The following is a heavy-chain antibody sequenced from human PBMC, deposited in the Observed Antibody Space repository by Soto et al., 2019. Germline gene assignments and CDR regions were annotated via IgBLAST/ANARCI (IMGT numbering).Heavy chain of an antibody. CDR3: AKVVKAGYCSGGGCRGAIQH. J-gene: IGHJ1*01. CDR2: ISAYNGNT. D-gene: IGHD2-15*01. V-gene: IGHV1-18*01. Sequence: ASVKVSCKASGYTFTSYGISWVRQAPGQGLEWMGWISAYNGNTNYAQKLQGRVTMTTDTSTSTAYMELRSLRSDDTAVYYCAKVVKAGYCSGGGCRGAIQHWGQGTLVTVSS. CDR1: GYTFTSYG.